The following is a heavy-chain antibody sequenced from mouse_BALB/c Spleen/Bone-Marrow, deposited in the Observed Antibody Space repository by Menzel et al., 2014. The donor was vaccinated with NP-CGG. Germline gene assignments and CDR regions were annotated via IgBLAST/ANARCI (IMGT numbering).Heavy chain of an antibody. CDR3: PRGVYGNGNYAMDY. D-gene: IGHD1-1*01. V-gene: IGHV1-67*01. CDR1: GYTFTDYA. CDR2: ISTYSGNT. J-gene: IGHJ4*01. Sequence: QVQLQQSGPELVRPGVSVKISCKGSGYTFTDYAMHWVKQSRAKSLEWIGVISTYSGNTNYNQKFKGKATMTIDKSSSTAYMDIVRGTSEDSIIYYCPRGVYGNGNYAMDYWGQGTSVTVSS.